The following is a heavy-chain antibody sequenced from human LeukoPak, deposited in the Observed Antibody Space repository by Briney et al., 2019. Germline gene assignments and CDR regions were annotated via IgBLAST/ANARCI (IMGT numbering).Heavy chain of an antibody. Sequence: PGGSLRLSCAGSGFSFSNYWMAWVRQAPGKGPEWVANMKQDGSARHYADSVKGRFTISRDNAQNSVYLQMNSLRAEDTAVYYCARDVVGSLDYWGLERWSPSPQ. CDR2: MKQDGSAR. D-gene: IGHD2-15*01. CDR1: GFSFSNYW. J-gene: IGHJ4*01. CDR3: ARDVVGSLDY. V-gene: IGHV3-7*01.